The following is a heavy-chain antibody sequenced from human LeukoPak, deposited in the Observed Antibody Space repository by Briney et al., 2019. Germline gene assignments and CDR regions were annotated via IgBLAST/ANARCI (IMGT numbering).Heavy chain of an antibody. CDR3: AKVPRQHDNWFDP. J-gene: IGHJ5*02. CDR1: GFTFSTSA. D-gene: IGHD3-9*01. Sequence: PGGSLRLSCTASGFTFSTSAMSWVRRAPGKGLQWVSHITGSGGSTYYADSVKSRFTISRDNSKNTLYLQMNSLRAEDTAIYYCAKVPRQHDNWFDPWGQGTLVTVSS. V-gene: IGHV3-23*01. CDR2: ITGSGGST.